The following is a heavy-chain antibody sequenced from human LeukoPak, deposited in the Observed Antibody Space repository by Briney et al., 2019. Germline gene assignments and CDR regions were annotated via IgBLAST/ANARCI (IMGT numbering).Heavy chain of an antibody. J-gene: IGHJ4*02. CDR1: GYTFTSYG. V-gene: IGHV1-18*01. D-gene: IGHD3-10*01. CDR2: ISAYNGNT. CDR3: ARAALLWFGELSDFDY. Sequence: ASVKVSCKASGYTFTSYGISWVRQAPGQGLEWMGWISAYNGNTNYAQKLQGRVTMTTDTSTSTAYMELRSLRSDDTAAYYCARAALLWFGELSDFDYWGQGTLVTVSS.